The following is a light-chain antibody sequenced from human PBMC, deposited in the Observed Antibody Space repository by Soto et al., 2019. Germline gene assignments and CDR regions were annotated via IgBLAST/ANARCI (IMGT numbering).Light chain of an antibody. CDR2: GAS. J-gene: IGKJ3*01. Sequence: EIVLTQSPGTLSLSPGERATLSCRASQSVYINSLAWYQQKPGQPPRLLIYGASTRASAVPDRFNGSGSGADFALTIIRLEPADFAVYYCQQYGASPLTFGPGTRVD. V-gene: IGKV3-20*01. CDR1: QSVYINS. CDR3: QQYGASPLT.